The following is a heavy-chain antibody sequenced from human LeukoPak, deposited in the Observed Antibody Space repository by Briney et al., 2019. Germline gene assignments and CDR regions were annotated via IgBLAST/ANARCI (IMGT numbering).Heavy chain of an antibody. J-gene: IGHJ3*01. CDR3: ARADNWEGAKGD. D-gene: IGHD3-16*01. CDR1: GGTFNRYA. V-gene: IGHV1-69*06. CDR2: IIPMFDTA. Sequence: VASVKVSCKASGGTFNRYAISWVRQAPGQGLEWMGGIIPMFDTANYAQRFQGRLTITADKSTSTAYMELSSLTSEDTAVYYCARADNWEGAKGDWGQGTMVTVSS.